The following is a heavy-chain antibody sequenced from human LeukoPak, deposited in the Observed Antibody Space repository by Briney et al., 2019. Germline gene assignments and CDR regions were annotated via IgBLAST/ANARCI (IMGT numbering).Heavy chain of an antibody. D-gene: IGHD2-15*01. V-gene: IGHV4-59*06. Sequence: SETLSLTCTVSGGSISSYYWSWIRQHPGKGLEWIGYIFYSGSAYYNPSLRSRVTISVDTSKNQFSLKLTSVTAADTAVYYCARDRGRATLENYYYYGMDVWGQGTTVVVSS. J-gene: IGHJ6*02. CDR3: ARDRGRATLENYYYYGMDV. CDR1: GGSISSYY. CDR2: IFYSGSA.